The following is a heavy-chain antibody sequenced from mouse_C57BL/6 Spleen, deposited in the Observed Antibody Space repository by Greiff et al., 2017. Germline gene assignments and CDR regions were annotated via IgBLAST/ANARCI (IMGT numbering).Heavy chain of an antibody. CDR1: GYTFTSYW. Sequence: QVQLQQPGAELVRPGASVKLSCKASGYTFTSYWMHWVKQRPIQGLEWIGNIDPSDSETNYNQKFKDKATLTVDKSSSTAYMQLSSLTSEDSAVYYCARGDYGSSYDYWGQGTTLTVSS. CDR3: ARGDYGSSYDY. CDR2: IDPSDSET. V-gene: IGHV1-52*01. D-gene: IGHD1-1*01. J-gene: IGHJ2*01.